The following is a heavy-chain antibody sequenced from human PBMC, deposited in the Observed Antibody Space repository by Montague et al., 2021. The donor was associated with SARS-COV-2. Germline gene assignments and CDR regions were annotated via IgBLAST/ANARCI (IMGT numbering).Heavy chain of an antibody. CDR1: GGSISGHY. J-gene: IGHJ2*01. V-gene: IGHV4-59*11. Sequence: SETLSLTCSVSGGSISGHYWSWIRQPPGKGLERIGNFDHSGDTKYNPSLKSRATISVDTSKNHFALRLSSVTAAATAVYYCAREFRIELWQTNWYFGLWGRGTLVTVSS. CDR3: AREFRIELWQTNWYFGL. CDR2: FDHSGDT. D-gene: IGHD3-16*01.